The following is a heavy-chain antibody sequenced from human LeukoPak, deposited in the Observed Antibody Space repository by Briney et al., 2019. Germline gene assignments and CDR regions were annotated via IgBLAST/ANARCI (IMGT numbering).Heavy chain of an antibody. CDR1: GFTFSSYA. V-gene: IGHV3-30*04. Sequence: PGGSLRLSCAASGFTFSSYAMHWVRQAPGKGLEWVAVISYDGSNKYYADSVKGRFTISRDNSKNTLCLQMNSLRAEDTAVYYCARGLQYYYGSGSYPYYFDYWGQGTLVTVSS. CDR2: ISYDGSNK. D-gene: IGHD3-10*01. CDR3: ARGLQYYYGSGSYPYYFDY. J-gene: IGHJ4*02.